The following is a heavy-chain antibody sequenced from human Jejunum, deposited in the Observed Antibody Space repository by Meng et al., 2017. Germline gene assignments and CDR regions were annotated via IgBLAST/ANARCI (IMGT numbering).Heavy chain of an antibody. J-gene: IGHJ1*01. CDR3: ARATAGVSEYFQN. CDR1: GSVMGKERHK. CDR2: IQYSGGI. D-gene: IGHD5/OR15-5a*01. V-gene: IGHV4-31*02. Sequence: ESGRGLVKLSQTVSLTDTVYGSVMGKERHKQGRIREVPGKGLEWIAYIQYSGGIYYTPALKSQVTISVVTSKNQFSLKLNSVSAAYTTVYYCARATAGVSEYFQNWGQGTLVTVSS.